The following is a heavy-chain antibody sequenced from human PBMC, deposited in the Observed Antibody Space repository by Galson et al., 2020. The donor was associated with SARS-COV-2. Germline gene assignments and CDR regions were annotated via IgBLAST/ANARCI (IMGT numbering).Heavy chain of an antibody. CDR3: ARSLVVVAATYLLEFDY. D-gene: IGHD2-15*01. CDR2: IYYSGST. V-gene: IGHV4-39*07. Sequence: SETLSLTCTVSGGSISSSSYYWGWIRQPPGKGLEWIGSIYYSGSTYYNPSLKSRVTISVDTSKNQFSLKLSSVTAADTAVYYCARSLVVVAATYLLEFDYWGQGTLVTVSS. J-gene: IGHJ4*02. CDR1: GGSISSSSYY.